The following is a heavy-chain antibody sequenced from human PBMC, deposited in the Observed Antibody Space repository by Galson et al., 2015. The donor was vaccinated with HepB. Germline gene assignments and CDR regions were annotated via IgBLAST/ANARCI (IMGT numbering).Heavy chain of an antibody. CDR3: TTVDIVVVTAPGEDNAFDI. D-gene: IGHD2-21*02. CDR1: GFTFSNAW. J-gene: IGHJ3*02. V-gene: IGHV3-15*01. Sequence: SLRLSCAASGFTFSNAWMSWVRQAPGKGLEWVGRIKSKTDGGTTDYAAPVKGRFTISRDDSKNTLYLQMNSLKTEDTAVYYCTTVDIVVVTAPGEDNAFDIWGQGTMVTVSS. CDR2: IKSKTDGGTT.